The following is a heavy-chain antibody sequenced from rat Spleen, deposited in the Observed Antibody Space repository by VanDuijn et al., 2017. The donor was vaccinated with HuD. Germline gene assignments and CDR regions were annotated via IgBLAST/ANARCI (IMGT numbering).Heavy chain of an antibody. Sequence: VQLKESGPGLVKPSLTLSLTCTVSGFSLSSYGVLWVRQPPAKGLEWVAAIIYDGSSTYYRDSVKGRFTISRDNAKSTLYLQMDSLRSEDTASYYCARHHYDGYYHGPVFGIMDAWGQGVMVTVSS. D-gene: IGHD1-12*03. CDR3: ARHHYDGYYHGPVFGIMDA. J-gene: IGHJ2*01. V-gene: IGHV5-29*01. CDR1: GFSLSSYG. CDR2: IIYDGSST.